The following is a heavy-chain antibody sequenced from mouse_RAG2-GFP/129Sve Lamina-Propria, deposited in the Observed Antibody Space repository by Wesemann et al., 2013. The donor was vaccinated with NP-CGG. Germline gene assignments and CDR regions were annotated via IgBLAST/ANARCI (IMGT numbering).Heavy chain of an antibody. Sequence: QVQLQQPGAELVKPGASVKLSCKASGYTFTSYWMHWVKQRPGQGLEWIGNIYPGSSSTNYNEKFKSKATLTVDKSSSTTYMQLSRLTSEDSAVYYCARGHYRYDSYAMDYWGQGTSVTVSS. V-gene: IGHV1S5*01. CDR2: IYPGSSST. D-gene: IGHD2-14*01. J-gene: IGHJ4*01. CDR3: ARGHYRYDSYAMDY. CDR1: GYTFTSYW.